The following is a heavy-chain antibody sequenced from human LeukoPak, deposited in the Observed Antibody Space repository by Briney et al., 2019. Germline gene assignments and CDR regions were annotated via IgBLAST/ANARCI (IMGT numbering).Heavy chain of an antibody. CDR2: IYYSGST. J-gene: IGHJ5*02. D-gene: IGHD2-2*01. CDR1: GGSISSSSYY. CDR3: ARHVWEKNCSSTSCLNWFDP. Sequence: SETLSLTCTVSGGSISSSSYYWSWIRQPPGKGLEWIGYIYYSGSTNYNPSLKSRVTISVDTSKNQFSLKLSSVTAADTAVYYCARHVWEKNCSSTSCLNWFDPWGQGTLVTVSS. V-gene: IGHV4-61*05.